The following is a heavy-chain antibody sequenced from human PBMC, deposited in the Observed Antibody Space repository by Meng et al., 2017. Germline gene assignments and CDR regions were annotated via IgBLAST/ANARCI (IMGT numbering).Heavy chain of an antibody. V-gene: IGHV4-31*01. J-gene: IGHJ5*02. D-gene: IGHD6-13*01. CDR3: ARVVGKLGIAAATRFDP. Sequence: VEPQGSGPGMVKLSQTLSLTCTVSVGSISSGGYYWSWIRQHPGKGLEWIGYIYYSGSTYYNPSLKSLVTISVDTSKNQFSLKLSSVTAADTAVYYCARVVGKLGIAAATRFDPWGQGTLVTVSS. CDR2: IYYSGST. CDR1: VGSISSGGYY.